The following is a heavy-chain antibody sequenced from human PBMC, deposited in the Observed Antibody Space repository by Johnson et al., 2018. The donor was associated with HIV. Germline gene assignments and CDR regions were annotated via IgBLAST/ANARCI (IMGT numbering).Heavy chain of an antibody. V-gene: IGHV3-11*04. CDR1: GFIFSDYY. J-gene: IGHJ3*02. Sequence: QVQLVESGGGLVKPGGSLRLSCAASGFIFSDYYLTWIRQAPGKGLEWISYISNSASAIYSADSVKGRFTISRDNANNALYLQMNSLRAEDTAVYYCASADVFDIWGQGTMVTVSS. CDR3: ASADVFDI. CDR2: ISNSASAI.